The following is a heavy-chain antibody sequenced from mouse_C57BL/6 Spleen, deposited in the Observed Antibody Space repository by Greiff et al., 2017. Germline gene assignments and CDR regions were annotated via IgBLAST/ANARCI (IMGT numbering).Heavy chain of an antibody. CDR3: ASTMITDFYAMDY. J-gene: IGHJ4*01. Sequence: VQLQQPGAELVKPGASVKLSCKASGYTFTSYWMHWVKQRPGRGLEWIGRIDPNSGGTKYNEKFKSKATLTVDKPSSTAYMQLSRLTSEDSAVYYCASTMITDFYAMDYWGQGTSVTVSS. D-gene: IGHD2-4*01. CDR1: GYTFTSYW. CDR2: IDPNSGGT. V-gene: IGHV1-72*01.